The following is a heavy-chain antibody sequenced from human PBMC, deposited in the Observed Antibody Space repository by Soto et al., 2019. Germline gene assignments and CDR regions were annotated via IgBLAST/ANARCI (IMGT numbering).Heavy chain of an antibody. V-gene: IGHV3-23*01. J-gene: IGHJ6*02. CDR1: GSTFSTAA. CDR3: TKDPPFWSGYPGV. D-gene: IGHD3-3*01. CDR2: ISGSGGST. Sequence: SVSLSRAATGSTFSTAALSLGRQAPGKGLEWASAISGSGGSTYYADSVKGRFTISRDNSKNTLYLQMNSLRAEDTAVYYCTKDPPFWSGYPGVWGQGT.